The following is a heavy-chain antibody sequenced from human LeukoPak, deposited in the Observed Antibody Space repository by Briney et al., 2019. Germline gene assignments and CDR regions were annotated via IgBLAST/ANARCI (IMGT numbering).Heavy chain of an antibody. CDR2: IKQDGGET. Sequence: RTGGSLRLSCAASGFTFTNYWMTWVRQAPGKGLEWVANIKQDGGETYYVDSVKGRFTISRDNAKNSLYLQMNSLTAEDTAVYYCVRGGSWYAAFDFWGQGTVVPVSS. CDR3: VRGGSWYAAFDF. D-gene: IGHD6-13*01. J-gene: IGHJ3*01. CDR1: GFTFTNYW. V-gene: IGHV3-7*04.